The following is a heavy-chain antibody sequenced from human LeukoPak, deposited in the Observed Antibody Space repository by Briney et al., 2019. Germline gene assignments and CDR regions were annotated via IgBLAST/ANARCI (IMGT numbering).Heavy chain of an antibody. Sequence: SXXXISSGGYYWSWIRQHPGXGLXXIGYIYYSGSTYYNPSLKSRVTISVDTSKNQFSLKLSSVTAADTAVYYCAREEAVAGTVYWGQGTLVTVSS. CDR1: XXXISSGGYY. CDR3: AREEAVAGTVY. D-gene: IGHD6-19*01. J-gene: IGHJ4*02. V-gene: IGHV4-31*02. CDR2: IYYSGST.